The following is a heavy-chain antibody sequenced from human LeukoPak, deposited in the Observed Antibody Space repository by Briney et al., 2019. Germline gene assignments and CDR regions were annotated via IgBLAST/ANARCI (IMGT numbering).Heavy chain of an antibody. Sequence: RASVTVSCKASGSTFSSYAISWVRQAPGQGREWMGRIIPILGIANYAQKFQGRVTITADKSTSTAYMELSSLRSEDTAVYYCAREGSSFAIDYWGQGTLVTVSS. CDR1: GSTFSSYA. J-gene: IGHJ4*02. CDR2: IIPILGIA. D-gene: IGHD3-10*01. CDR3: AREGSSFAIDY. V-gene: IGHV1-69*04.